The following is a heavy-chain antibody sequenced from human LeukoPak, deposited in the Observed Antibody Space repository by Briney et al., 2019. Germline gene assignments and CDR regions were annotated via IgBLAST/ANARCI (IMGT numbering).Heavy chain of an antibody. CDR3: ARSGWYVSDR. Sequence: QPGGSLRLSCAASGFIFRSYWMSWVRQAPGKGLEWVANIKPDGSDKYYVDSVKGRFTISRDNAKNSLYLQMNSLRAEDTAVYFCARSGWYVSDRWGQGILVTVSS. J-gene: IGHJ5*02. CDR1: GFIFRSYW. CDR2: IKPDGSDK. D-gene: IGHD6-19*01. V-gene: IGHV3-7*03.